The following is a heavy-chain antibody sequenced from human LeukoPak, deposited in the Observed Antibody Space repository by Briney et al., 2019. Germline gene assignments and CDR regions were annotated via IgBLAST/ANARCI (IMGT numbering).Heavy chain of an antibody. Sequence: PSETLSLTCAVYGGSFSGYYWSWIRQPPGKGLEWIGEINHSGSTNYNPSLKSRVTISVDTSKNQFPLKLSSVTAADTAVYYCARGRRYWGQGTLVTVSS. CDR2: INHSGST. V-gene: IGHV4-34*01. J-gene: IGHJ4*02. CDR1: GGSFSGYY. CDR3: ARGRRY.